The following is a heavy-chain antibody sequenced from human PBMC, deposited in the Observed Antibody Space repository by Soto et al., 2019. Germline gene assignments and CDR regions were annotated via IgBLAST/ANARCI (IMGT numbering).Heavy chain of an antibody. Sequence: GASVKVSCKASGYTFTSYGISWVRQAPGQGLEWMGWISAYNGNTNYAQKLQGRVTMTTDTSTSTAYMELRSLRSDDTAVYYCAREQWLVLPGYYYYGMDVWGQGTTVTVS. J-gene: IGHJ6*02. V-gene: IGHV1-18*04. CDR2: ISAYNGNT. D-gene: IGHD6-19*01. CDR1: GYTFTSYG. CDR3: AREQWLVLPGYYYYGMDV.